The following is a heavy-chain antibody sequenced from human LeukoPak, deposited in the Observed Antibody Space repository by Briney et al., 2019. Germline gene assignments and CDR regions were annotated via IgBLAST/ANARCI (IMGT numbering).Heavy chain of an antibody. V-gene: IGHV3-74*01. Sequence: HSGGSLRLSCAASGFTFSSYWMHWVRQAPGKGLVWVSRINSDGSSTSYADSVKGRFTISRDNAKNTLYLQMNSLRAEDTAVYYCARGGDTYYYGSGSYYYPDYWGQGTLVTVSS. CDR3: ARGGDTYYYGSGSYYYPDY. CDR1: GFTFSSYW. D-gene: IGHD3-10*01. J-gene: IGHJ4*02. CDR2: INSDGSST.